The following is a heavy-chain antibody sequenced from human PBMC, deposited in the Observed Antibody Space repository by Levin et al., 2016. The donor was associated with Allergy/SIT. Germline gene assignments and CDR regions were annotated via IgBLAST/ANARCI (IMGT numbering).Heavy chain of an antibody. Sequence: WIRQPPGKGLEWIGYIYYSGSTNYNPSLKSRVTISVDTSKNQFSLKLSSVTAADTAVYFCARDLFTNGYTYGQAVGFDYWGQGTLVTVSS. CDR2: IYYSGST. D-gene: IGHD5-18*01. J-gene: IGHJ4*02. CDR3: ARDLFTNGYTYGQAVGFDY. V-gene: IGHV4-59*01.